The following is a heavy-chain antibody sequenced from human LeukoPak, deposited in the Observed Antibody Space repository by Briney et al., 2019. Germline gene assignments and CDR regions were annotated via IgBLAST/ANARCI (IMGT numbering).Heavy chain of an antibody. CDR1: GFTFSSYS. J-gene: IGHJ4*02. V-gene: IGHV3-23*01. CDR3: AKGGYSSSWYKGYFDY. D-gene: IGHD6-13*01. Sequence: GSLRLSCAASGFTFSSYSMNWVRQAPGKGLEWVSAISGSGGSTYYADSVKGRFTISRDNSKNTLYLQMNSLRAEDTAVYYCAKGGYSSSWYKGYFDYWGQGTLVTVSS. CDR2: ISGSGGST.